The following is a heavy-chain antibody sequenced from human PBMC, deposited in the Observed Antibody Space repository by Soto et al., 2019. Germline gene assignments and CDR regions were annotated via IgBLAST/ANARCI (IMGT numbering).Heavy chain of an antibody. J-gene: IGHJ5*02. Sequence: EVQLLESGGGLVQPGGSLRLSCAASGFTFSSYAMSWVRQAPGKGLEWVSAISGSGGSTYYADSVKGGFTISRDNSKSTLYLQMNSLRAEDTAVYYCAKSDRGWFGPFDPWGQGTLVTVSS. V-gene: IGHV3-23*01. CDR1: GFTFSSYA. CDR2: ISGSGGST. D-gene: IGHD3-16*01. CDR3: AKSDRGWFGPFDP.